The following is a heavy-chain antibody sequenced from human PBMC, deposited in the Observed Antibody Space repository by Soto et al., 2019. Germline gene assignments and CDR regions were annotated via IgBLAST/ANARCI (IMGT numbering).Heavy chain of an antibody. J-gene: IGHJ3*02. CDR2: ISGSGGST. CDR3: AKVLEVLRSWDDAFDI. Sequence: GGSLRLSCAASGFTFSSYAMSWVRQAPGKGLEWVSAISGSGGSTYYADSVKGRFTISRDNSKNTLYQQMNSLRAEDTAVYYCAKVLEVLRSWDDAFDIWGQGTMVTVSS. CDR1: GFTFSSYA. D-gene: IGHD2-8*01. V-gene: IGHV3-23*01.